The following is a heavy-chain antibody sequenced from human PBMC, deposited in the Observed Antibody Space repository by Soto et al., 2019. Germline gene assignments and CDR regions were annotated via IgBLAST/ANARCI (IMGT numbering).Heavy chain of an antibody. CDR2: IGTAGDT. CDR3: ARGQEVGAHFFDS. D-gene: IGHD2-15*01. J-gene: IGHJ4*02. V-gene: IGHV3-13*01. CDR1: GFTFSGFD. Sequence: GGALRLSCEASGFTFSGFDMHWVRQPTGKGLEWVSTIGTAGDTYYAVSVKGRFTISRDNAKNSLSLQMNSLRAGDTAVYFCARGQEVGAHFFDSWGQGTQVTVSS.